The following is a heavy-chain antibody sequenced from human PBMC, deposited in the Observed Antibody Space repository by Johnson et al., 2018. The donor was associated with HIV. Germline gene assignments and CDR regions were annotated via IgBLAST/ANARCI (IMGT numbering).Heavy chain of an antibody. CDR2: ISGSGGST. V-gene: IGHV3-23*04. D-gene: IGHD3-3*01. J-gene: IGHJ3*02. CDR3: AKDRRYYDFWSGYSNDAFDI. Sequence: VQLVESGGGVVQPGGSLRLSCAASGFTFSSYAMSWVRQAPGKGLEWVSAISGSGGSTYYADSVKGRFTISRDNSKNTLYLQMNSLRAKDTAVYYCAKDRRYYDFWSGYSNDAFDIWGQGTMITVSS. CDR1: GFTFSSYA.